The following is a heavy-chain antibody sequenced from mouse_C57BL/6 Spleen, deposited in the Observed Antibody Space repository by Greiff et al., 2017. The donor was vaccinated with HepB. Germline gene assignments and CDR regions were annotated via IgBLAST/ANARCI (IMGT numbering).Heavy chain of an antibody. CDR1: GYTFTSYW. CDR3: ASYYYGSSYGYFDV. Sequence: VKLQQPGAELVKPGASVKLSCKASGYTFTSYWMHWVKQRPGQGLEWIGMIHPNSGSTNYNEKFKSKATLTVDKSSSTAYMQLSSLTSEDSAVYYCASYYYGSSYGYFDVWGTGTTVTVSS. CDR2: IHPNSGST. J-gene: IGHJ1*03. V-gene: IGHV1-64*01. D-gene: IGHD1-1*01.